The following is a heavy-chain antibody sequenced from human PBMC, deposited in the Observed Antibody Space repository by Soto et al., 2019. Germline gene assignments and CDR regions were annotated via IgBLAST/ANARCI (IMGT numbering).Heavy chain of an antibody. CDR3: ARVGLKYLRWFDP. J-gene: IGHJ5*02. D-gene: IGHD3-16*01. CDR2: INADKGDT. Sequence: GASVKVSCKXFGYSFRSYGIQWVRQAPGQSLEWMGWINADKGDTKYSQNFQDRVSITRDTFANTAYMELRSLTPEDTAVYYCARVGLKYLRWFDPWGQGSLVTVSS. CDR1: GYSFRSYG. V-gene: IGHV1-3*01.